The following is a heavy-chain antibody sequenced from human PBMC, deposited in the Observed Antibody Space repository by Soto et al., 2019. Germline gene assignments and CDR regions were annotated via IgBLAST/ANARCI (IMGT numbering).Heavy chain of an antibody. Sequence: QVQLVQSGGEVKKPGASVKVSCKASGYTFSSYGINWVRQAPGQGLEWLGWISPYDGNTKYAQILQGRVYMTTDTSTKTAYMEVRSLRSDDTAVYYCARGGYYDSSGSRNYHYYGMNVWGQGTTVTVSS. CDR3: ARGGYYDSSGSRNYHYYGMNV. CDR2: ISPYDGNT. D-gene: IGHD3-22*01. CDR1: GYTFSSYG. V-gene: IGHV1-18*01. J-gene: IGHJ6*02.